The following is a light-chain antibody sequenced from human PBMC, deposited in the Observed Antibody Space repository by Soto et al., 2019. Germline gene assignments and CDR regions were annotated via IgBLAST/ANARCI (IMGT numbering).Light chain of an antibody. CDR3: QQRSNWPPIT. J-gene: IGKJ5*01. CDR1: QNINRN. CDR2: GAS. Sequence: DIVMTQSPATLSVFPGERASLSCRASQNINRNLAWYQQKLGQAPRLLIHGASTRATGIPARFSGSGSGTDFTLTISSLEPEDFAVYYCQQRSNWPPITFGQGTRLEIK. V-gene: IGKV3-15*01.